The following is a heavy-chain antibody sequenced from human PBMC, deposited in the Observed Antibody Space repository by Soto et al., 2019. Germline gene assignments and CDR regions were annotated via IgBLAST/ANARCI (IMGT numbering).Heavy chain of an antibody. CDR2: IYYSGST. J-gene: IGHJ3*02. CDR1: GGYIISYY. D-gene: IGHD2-15*01. CDR3: ARKAVVVVGSDAFDI. V-gene: IGHV4-59*08. Sequence: SETLSLTCTVSGGYIISYYWSWIRQPPGKGLEWIGYIYYSGSTNYNPSLKSRVTISVDTSKNQFSLKLSSVTAADTAVYYCARKAVVVVGSDAFDIWGQGTMVT.